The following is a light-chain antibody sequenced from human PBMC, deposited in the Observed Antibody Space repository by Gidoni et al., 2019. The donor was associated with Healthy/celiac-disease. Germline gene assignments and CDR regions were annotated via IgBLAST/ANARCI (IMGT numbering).Light chain of an antibody. V-gene: IGLV2-8*01. CDR1: SSAVGGYNY. Sequence: QSALTQPPSASGSPGQSVTISCTGTSSAVGGYNYVSWYQQPPGKAPKLLIYEVSKRPSGVPDRFSGSKSGNTASLTVSGLQAEDEADYYCSSYAGSNNPYVFGTGTKVTVL. CDR2: EVS. CDR3: SSYAGSNNPYV. J-gene: IGLJ1*01.